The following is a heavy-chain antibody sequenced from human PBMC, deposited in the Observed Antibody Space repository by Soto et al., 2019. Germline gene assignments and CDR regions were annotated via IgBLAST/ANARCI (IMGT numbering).Heavy chain of an antibody. D-gene: IGHD3-22*01. Sequence: LRLSCAASGFTFSSYGMHWVRQAPGKGLEWVAVISYDGSNKYYADSVKGRFTISRVNSKNTVYLYMNSLSPEDTAVYYCAKDAHPIYYYDTSGPVACFDNWGQGTLVTVSS. CDR3: AKDAHPIYYYDTSGPVACFDN. V-gene: IGHV3-30*18. J-gene: IGHJ4*02. CDR2: ISYDGSNK. CDR1: GFTFSSYG.